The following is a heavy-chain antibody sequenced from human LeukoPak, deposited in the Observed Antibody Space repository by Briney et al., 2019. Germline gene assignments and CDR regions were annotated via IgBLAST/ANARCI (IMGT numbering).Heavy chain of an antibody. CDR1: GFTFREHA. Sequence: GGSLRLSCAASGFTFREHAMYWVRQAPGKGLEWVAFIRYDGSNKYYADSVKGRFTISRDNSKNTLYLQMNSLRAEDTAVYYCAKEGYCSGGSCSLDYWGQGTLVTVSS. D-gene: IGHD2-15*01. J-gene: IGHJ4*02. CDR3: AKEGYCSGGSCSLDY. CDR2: IRYDGSNK. V-gene: IGHV3-30*02.